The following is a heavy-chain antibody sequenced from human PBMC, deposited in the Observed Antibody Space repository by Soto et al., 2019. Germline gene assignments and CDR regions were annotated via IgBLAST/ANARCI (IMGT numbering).Heavy chain of an antibody. CDR1: GASFSSYY. CDR2: IYYNGNT. D-gene: IGHD3-10*01. Sequence: QVQVQESGPGLVKPSETLALTCSVSGASFSSYYWSWIRQPPGKGLEWIGYIYYNGNTDYNPSLKSRVIMSVDTSKNQFFLKLTSVTAADTAVYYCAGAFITMVRGVVINWFDPWGQGTLVTVSS. J-gene: IGHJ5*02. V-gene: IGHV4-59*01. CDR3: AGAFITMVRGVVINWFDP.